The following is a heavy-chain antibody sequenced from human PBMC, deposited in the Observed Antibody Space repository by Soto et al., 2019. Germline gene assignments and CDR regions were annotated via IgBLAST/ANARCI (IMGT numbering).Heavy chain of an antibody. CDR3: AKEAGGGAAMVTSYFDY. D-gene: IGHD5-18*01. Sequence: EVQLLESGGGLVQPGGSLRLSCAASGITFSSYVLSWVRQAPGMGLEWVSSISGSGASTYYADSVKGRFTISRDTSKSTLYLHPNSLRADATAIYYCAKEAGGGAAMVTSYFDYWGQGTLVSVSS. CDR2: ISGSGAST. V-gene: IGHV3-23*01. J-gene: IGHJ4*02. CDR1: GITFSSYV.